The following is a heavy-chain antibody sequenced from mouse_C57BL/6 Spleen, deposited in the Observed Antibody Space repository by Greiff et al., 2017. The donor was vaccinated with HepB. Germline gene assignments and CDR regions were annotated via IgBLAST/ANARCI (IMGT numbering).Heavy chain of an antibody. CDR1: GFTFTDYQ. D-gene: IGHD1-1*01. CDR3: VKAVSSGSSYTWFAY. V-gene: IGHV7-4*01. Sequence: EVKLMESGGGLVQPGASLRLSCAASGFTFTDYQMSWVRQSPGKAPEWLALIRNKANGYTTEYTASVKGRFTISRDNTHNILYLQMTTLRAEDSATYYCVKAVSSGSSYTWFAYWGQGTLVTVSA. J-gene: IGHJ3*01. CDR2: IRNKANGYTT.